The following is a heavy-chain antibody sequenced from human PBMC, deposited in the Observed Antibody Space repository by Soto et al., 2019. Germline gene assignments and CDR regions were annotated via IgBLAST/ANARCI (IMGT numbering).Heavy chain of an antibody. J-gene: IGHJ6*03. CDR1: GFTFSSYA. CDR3: AKYASKVIVATIYYYMDV. V-gene: IGHV3-23*01. Sequence: GGSLRLSCAASGFTFSSYAMSWVRQAPGKGLEWVSAISGSGGSTYYADSVKGRFTISRDNSKNTLYLQMNSLRAEDTAVYYCAKYASKVIVATIYYYMDVWGKGTTVTVSS. CDR2: ISGSGGST. D-gene: IGHD5-12*01.